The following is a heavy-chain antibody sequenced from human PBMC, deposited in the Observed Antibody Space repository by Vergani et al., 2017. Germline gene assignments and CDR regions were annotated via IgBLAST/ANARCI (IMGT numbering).Heavy chain of an antibody. CDR1: GYTFTSYG. V-gene: IGHV1-18*01. CDR3: ARYLLGYCSGGSCYSADY. CDR2: ISAYNGNT. J-gene: IGHJ4*02. D-gene: IGHD2-15*01. Sequence: QVQLVQSGAEVKKPGASVKVSCKASGYTFTSYGISWVRQAPGQGLEWMGWISAYNGNTNYAQKLQGRVTMTTDTSTSTAYMELRSLRSDDTAVYYCARYLLGYCSGGSCYSADYWGQGTLVTVSS.